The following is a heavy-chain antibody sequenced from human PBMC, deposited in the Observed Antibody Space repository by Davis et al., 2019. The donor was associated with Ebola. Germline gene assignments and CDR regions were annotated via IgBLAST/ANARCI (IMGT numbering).Heavy chain of an antibody. V-gene: IGHV4-39*01. J-gene: IGHJ4*02. Sequence: MPSETLSLTCTVSGGSISSYYWGWIRQPPGKGLEWIGSIYYSGSTYYNPSLKSRVTISVDTSKNQFSLKLSSVTAADTAVYYCARPGRDGYNFDYWGQGTLVTVSS. CDR2: IYYSGST. CDR3: ARPGRDGYNFDY. D-gene: IGHD5-24*01. CDR1: GGSISSYY.